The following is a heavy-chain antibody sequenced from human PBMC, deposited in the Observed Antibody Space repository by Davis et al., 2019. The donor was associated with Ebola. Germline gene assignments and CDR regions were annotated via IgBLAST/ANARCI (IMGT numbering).Heavy chain of an antibody. D-gene: IGHD5-12*01. V-gene: IGHV1-18*01. CDR2: ISAYNGNT. CDR3: ATGGLPHYY. Sequence: ASVKVSCKASGYTFTSYGISWVRQAPGQGLEWMGWISAYNGNTNYAQKFQGRVTMTEDTSTDTAYMELSSLRSEDTAVYYCATGGLPHYYWGQGTLVTVSS. CDR1: GYTFTSYG. J-gene: IGHJ4*02.